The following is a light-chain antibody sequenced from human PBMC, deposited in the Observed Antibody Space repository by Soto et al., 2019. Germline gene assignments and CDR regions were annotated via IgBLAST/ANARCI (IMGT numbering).Light chain of an antibody. CDR2: EVS. CDR3: SSYTSFSTYV. V-gene: IGLV2-14*01. CDR1: SSDVGGYNY. Sequence: QSALTQPASVSGSPGQSITMSCTGTSSDVGGYNYVSWYQQHPGKAPKLMIYEVSNRPSGVSNRFSGSKSDNTASLTISGLQAEDEADYYCSSYTSFSTYVFGTGTKVTVL. J-gene: IGLJ1*01.